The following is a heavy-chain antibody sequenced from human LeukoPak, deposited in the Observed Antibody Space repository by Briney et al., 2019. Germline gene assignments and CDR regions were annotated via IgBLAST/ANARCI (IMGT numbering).Heavy chain of an antibody. CDR1: GYTVTGHV. Sequence: ASVKVSCKASGYTVTGHVIHGVRQAPGQGLEWMRWSNPNSGGTNYAQKFQGRVTMTRDTSISTAYMELSRVISDDTAVYYCAREYSRYSGTYYDYWGQGTLVTVSS. CDR2: SNPNSGGT. V-gene: IGHV1-2*02. CDR3: AREYSRYSGTYYDY. D-gene: IGHD5-12*01. J-gene: IGHJ4*02.